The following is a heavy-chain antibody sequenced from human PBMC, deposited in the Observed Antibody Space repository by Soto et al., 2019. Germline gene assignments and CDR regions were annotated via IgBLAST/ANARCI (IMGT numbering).Heavy chain of an antibody. CDR3: ARDFVVVPAAIGWFDP. D-gene: IGHD2-2*02. V-gene: IGHV1-18*01. CDR2: ISAYNGNT. CDR1: GYTFTSYG. Sequence: VASVKVSCKASGYTFTSYGISWVRQAPGQGLEWMGWISAYNGNTNYAQKLQGRVTMTTDTSTSTAYMELRSLRSDDTAVYYCARDFVVVPAAIGWFDPWGQGTLVTVSS. J-gene: IGHJ5*02.